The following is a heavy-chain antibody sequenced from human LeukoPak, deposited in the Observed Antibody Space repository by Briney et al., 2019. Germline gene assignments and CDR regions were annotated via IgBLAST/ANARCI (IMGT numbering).Heavy chain of an antibody. J-gene: IGHJ6*03. V-gene: IGHV3-23*01. CDR2: ISGNGGST. CDR3: AKLVTGRPSGYMDV. CDR1: GFIFSNYA. D-gene: IGHD6-6*01. Sequence: GGSLRLSCAASGFIFSNYAMSWVRQAPRKGLEWVSGISGNGGSTSYADSVKGRFTISRDNSKNTLYVQMNSLRAGDTAVYYCAKLVTGRPSGYMDVWGKGTTVTVSS.